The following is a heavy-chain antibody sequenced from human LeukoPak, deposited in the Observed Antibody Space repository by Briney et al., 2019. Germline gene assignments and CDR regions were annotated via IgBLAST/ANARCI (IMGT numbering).Heavy chain of an antibody. D-gene: IGHD1-26*01. CDR3: ASQWELHQHDY. Sequence: SETLSLTCTVSGGSISSSSYYWGWIRQPPGKGLGWIGSIYYSGSTYYNPSLKSRVTISVDTSKNQFSLKLSSVTAADTAVYYCASQWELHQHDYWGQGTLVTVSS. V-gene: IGHV4-39*01. CDR1: GGSISSSSYY. J-gene: IGHJ4*02. CDR2: IYYSGST.